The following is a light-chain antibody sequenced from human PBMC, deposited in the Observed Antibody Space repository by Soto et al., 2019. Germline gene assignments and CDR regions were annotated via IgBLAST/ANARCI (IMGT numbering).Light chain of an antibody. CDR2: YIS. V-gene: IGKV3D-15*01. CDR1: QSAGNF. J-gene: IGKJ5*01. Sequence: RGMTQSPATLSVSPGETASLSCRASQSAGNFLAWYQQKPGQAPRLLIYYISTRATGIPARFSGSESGTEFTLTINSLQSEDSAVYYCQQHNQWPITFGQGTRLEIK. CDR3: QQHNQWPIT.